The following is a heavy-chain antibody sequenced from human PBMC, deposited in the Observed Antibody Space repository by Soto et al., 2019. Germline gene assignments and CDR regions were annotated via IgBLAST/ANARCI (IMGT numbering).Heavy chain of an antibody. Sequence: SETLSLTCTVSGGSITTGGYYWSWIRQLPGKGLEWIGHRYYSESTYYNPSLKSRVSISLDTSKNQFSLKLSFVTAADTAMYYCARAKCSGGSCYSWSLDYWGQGTPVTVSS. J-gene: IGHJ4*02. CDR3: ARAKCSGGSCYSWSLDY. CDR1: GGSITTGGYY. CDR2: RYYSEST. V-gene: IGHV4-31*02. D-gene: IGHD2-15*01.